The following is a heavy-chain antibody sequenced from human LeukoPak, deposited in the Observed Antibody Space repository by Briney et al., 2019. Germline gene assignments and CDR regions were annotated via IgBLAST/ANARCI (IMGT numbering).Heavy chain of an antibody. CDR3: ARHYYDSSGYYRGWGADY. D-gene: IGHD3-22*01. J-gene: IGHJ4*02. CDR1: GGSISSSSYY. Sequence: ASETLSLTCTVSGGSISSSSYYWGWIRQPPGKGLEWIGSIYYSGSTYYNPSLKSRVTISVDTSKNQFSLKLSSVTAADTAVYYCARHYYDSSGYYRGWGADYWGQGTLVTVSS. V-gene: IGHV4-39*01. CDR2: IYYSGST.